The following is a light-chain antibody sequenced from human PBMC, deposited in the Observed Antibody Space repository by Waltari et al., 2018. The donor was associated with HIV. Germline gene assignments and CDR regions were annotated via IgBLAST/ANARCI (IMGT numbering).Light chain of an antibody. Sequence: EIVLTQSPDTLSLSPGERVTISCRASQSVTSSLLAWYQQRPGQAPRLLIFGASNRAAGIADRFSGSGSGTDFTLTISSLEPEDFAVYYCHQYAGSPRTFGQGTRLDIK. J-gene: IGKJ2*01. CDR2: GAS. CDR3: HQYAGSPRT. CDR1: QSVTSSL. V-gene: IGKV3-20*01.